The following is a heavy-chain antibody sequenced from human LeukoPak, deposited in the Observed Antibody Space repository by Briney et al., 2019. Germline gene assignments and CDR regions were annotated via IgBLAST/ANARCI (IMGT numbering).Heavy chain of an antibody. CDR1: GFTFSSYS. D-gene: IGHD3-22*01. CDR3: ARSSAWMDYYDSSGYYYLGY. Sequence: GGSLRLSCAASGFTFSSYSMSWVRQAPGKGLEWVSAISGSGGSTYYADSVKGRFTISRDNSKNTLYLQMNSLRAEDTAVYYCARSSAWMDYYDSSGYYYLGYWGQGTLVTVSS. CDR2: ISGSGGST. J-gene: IGHJ4*02. V-gene: IGHV3-23*01.